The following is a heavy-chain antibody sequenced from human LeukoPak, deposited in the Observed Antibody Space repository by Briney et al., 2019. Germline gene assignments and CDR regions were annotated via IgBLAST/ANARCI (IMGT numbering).Heavy chain of an antibody. CDR1: GGSISSYY. D-gene: IGHD3-9*01. CDR3: ARVAPRGVRYFDRLFSFDY. J-gene: IGHJ4*02. Sequence: SETLSLTCTVSGGSISSYYWSWIRQPAGKGLEWIGRIYTSGSTNYNPSLKSRVTMSVDTSKNQFSLKLSSVTASDTAVYYCARVAPRGVRYFDRLFSFDYWGQGTLVTVSS. V-gene: IGHV4-4*07. CDR2: IYTSGST.